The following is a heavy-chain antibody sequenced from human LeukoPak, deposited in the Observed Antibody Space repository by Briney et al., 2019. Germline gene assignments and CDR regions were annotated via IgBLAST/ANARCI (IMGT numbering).Heavy chain of an antibody. CDR3: GRIITGTVALDY. D-gene: IGHD1-14*01. V-gene: IGHV4-59*08. Sequence: SETLSLTSTVSGGSISGNYWSWIRKPLGKGLGWIGYIFYVGSTISNPSLKSRATISVDTSKSQFSLQLSSVTAADTAVYCWGRIITGTVALDYWGQGTLVTVSS. CDR1: GGSISGNY. J-gene: IGHJ4*02. CDR2: IFYVGST.